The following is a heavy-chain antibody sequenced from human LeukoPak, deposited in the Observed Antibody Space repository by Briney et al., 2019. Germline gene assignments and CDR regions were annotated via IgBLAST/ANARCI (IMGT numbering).Heavy chain of an antibody. CDR2: IIPIFGTA. CDR1: GGTFSSYA. D-gene: IGHD3-10*01. V-gene: IGHV1-69*13. CDR3: ARGDMVRGVITYYGMDV. Sequence: SVKVSCKASGGTFSSYAISWVRQAPGQGLEWMGGIIPIFGTANYAQKFQGRVTITADESTSTAYMELRSLRSDDTAVYYCARGDMVRGVITYYGMDVWGQGTTVTVSS. J-gene: IGHJ6*02.